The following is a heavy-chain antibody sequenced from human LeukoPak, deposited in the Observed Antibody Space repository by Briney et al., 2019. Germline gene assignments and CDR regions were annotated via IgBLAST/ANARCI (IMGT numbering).Heavy chain of an antibody. Sequence: GRSLRLSCAASGFTFSSYAMHWVRQAPGKGLEWVAVISYDGSNNYSAPSVRGRFTISRDNSNNTLYLQMNSLRAEDTAVYYCARERRGKTDYWGQGSLVTVSS. D-gene: IGHD4-23*01. CDR3: ARERRGKTDY. CDR2: ISYDGSNN. CDR1: GFTFSSYA. V-gene: IGHV3-30-3*01. J-gene: IGHJ4*02.